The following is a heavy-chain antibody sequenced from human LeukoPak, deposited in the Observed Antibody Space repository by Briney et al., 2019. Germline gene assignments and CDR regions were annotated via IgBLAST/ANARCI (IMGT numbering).Heavy chain of an antibody. CDR2: ISGSSGII. CDR3: ARGSTYYESSSQVPFDY. V-gene: IGHV3-48*01. D-gene: IGHD3-22*01. Sequence: GGSLRLSCAASGFTFNTYTMNWVRQAPGKGLEWVSYISGSSGIIDYADSVRGRFTISRDNAKNSLYLQMNSLRAEDTAVYYCARGSTYYESSSQVPFDYWGQGTLVTVSS. CDR1: GFTFNTYT. J-gene: IGHJ4*02.